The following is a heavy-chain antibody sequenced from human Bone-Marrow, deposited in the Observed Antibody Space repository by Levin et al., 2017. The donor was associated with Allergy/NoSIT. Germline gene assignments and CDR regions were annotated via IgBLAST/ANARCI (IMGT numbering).Heavy chain of an antibody. CDR1: GYVFTDFW. Sequence: GESLKISCKASGYVFTDFWIGWVRQLPGKGLEWMGIIYPADSDARYRPSFEGQVTISVDRSINTLYLQWMSLKASDTATYFCARKEAGYGSETLDYWGQGTRVIVSS. CDR2: IYPADSDA. V-gene: IGHV5-51*01. D-gene: IGHD3-10*01. CDR3: ARKEAGYGSETLDY. J-gene: IGHJ4*02.